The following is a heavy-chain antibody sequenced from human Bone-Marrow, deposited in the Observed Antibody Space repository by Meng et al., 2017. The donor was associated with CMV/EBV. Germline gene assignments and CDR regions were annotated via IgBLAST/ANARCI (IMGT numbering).Heavy chain of an antibody. CDR3: ARGGAVAGTWGEDYYYYGMDV. V-gene: IGHV3-48*04. CDR2: ISSSSSTI. D-gene: IGHD6-19*01. CDR1: GFTFSTYG. Sequence: GESLKISCAASGFTFSTYGIHWVRQAPGKGLEWVSYISSSSSTIYYADSVKGRFTISRDNAKNSLYLQMNSLRAEDTAVYYCARGGAVAGTWGEDYYYYGMDVWGQGTTVTVSS. J-gene: IGHJ6*02.